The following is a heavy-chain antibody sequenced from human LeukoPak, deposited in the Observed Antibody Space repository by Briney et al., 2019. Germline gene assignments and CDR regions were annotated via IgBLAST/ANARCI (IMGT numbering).Heavy chain of an antibody. CDR3: ARGFPIVVVPAANNWFDP. CDR1: GGTFSSYA. CDR2: IIPIFGTA. D-gene: IGHD2-2*01. Sequence: ASVKVSCKASGGTFSSYAISWVRQAPGQGLEWMGGIIPIFGTANYAQKFQGRVTITTDESTSTAYMELSSLRSEDTAVYYCARGFPIVVVPAANNWFDPWGQGTLVTVSS. V-gene: IGHV1-69*05. J-gene: IGHJ5*02.